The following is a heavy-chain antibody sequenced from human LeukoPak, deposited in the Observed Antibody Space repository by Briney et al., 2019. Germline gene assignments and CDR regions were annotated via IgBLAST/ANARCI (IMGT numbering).Heavy chain of an antibody. J-gene: IGHJ4*02. CDR1: GFTFSSYW. V-gene: IGHV3-7*01. CDR2: IRQDGSEK. D-gene: IGHD3-10*01. Sequence: GGSLRLSCAASGFTFSSYWMSWVRQAPGKGLEWVANIRQDGSEKYYVDSVKGRFTISRDNAKNTLYLQVNSLRAEDKAVYYCARVGITMFRGVITVDYWGQGTLVTVSS. CDR3: ARVGITMFRGVITVDY.